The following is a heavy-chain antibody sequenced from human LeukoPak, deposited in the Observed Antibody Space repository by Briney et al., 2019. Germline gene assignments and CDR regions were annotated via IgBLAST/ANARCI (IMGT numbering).Heavy chain of an antibody. J-gene: IGHJ4*02. D-gene: IGHD5-18*01. Sequence: ASVKVSCKASGYTFTGFYMHWVRQAPRQGLEWMGRIDPNGGGTNYAQKFQGRVTMTRDTSISTAYMELSRLRSDDTAMYYCARRYSYGHYFDYWGQGTLVTVSS. CDR2: IDPNGGGT. V-gene: IGHV1-2*06. CDR3: ARRYSYGHYFDY. CDR1: GYTFTGFY.